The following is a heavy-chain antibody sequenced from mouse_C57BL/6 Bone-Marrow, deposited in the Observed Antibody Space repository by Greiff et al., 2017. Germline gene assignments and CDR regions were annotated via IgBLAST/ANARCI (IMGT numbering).Heavy chain of an antibody. CDR2: IYPGSGST. CDR1: GYTFTSYW. CDR3: ARGRDYGNYFDY. D-gene: IGHD2-1*01. J-gene: IGHJ2*01. V-gene: IGHV1-55*01. Sequence: QVQLQQPGAELVKPGASVKMSCKASGYTFTSYWITWVKQRPGQGLEWIGDIYPGSGSTNYNEKFKSKATLTVYTSSSTAYMQLSSLTSEDSAVYYCARGRDYGNYFDYWGQGTTLTVSS.